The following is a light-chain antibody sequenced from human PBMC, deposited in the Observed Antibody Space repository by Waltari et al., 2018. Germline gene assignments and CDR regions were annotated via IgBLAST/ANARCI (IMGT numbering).Light chain of an antibody. CDR3: QQSYSTPLT. Sequence: DIQMTQSPSSLSASVGDRVTIPCRASQSISSYLHWYQQKPGKAPKLLIYAASSLQSGVPSRVSGSGSGTEFTLTISSLQPEDFATYYCQQSYSTPLTFGGGTKVEIK. CDR1: QSISSY. V-gene: IGKV1-39*01. J-gene: IGKJ4*01. CDR2: AAS.